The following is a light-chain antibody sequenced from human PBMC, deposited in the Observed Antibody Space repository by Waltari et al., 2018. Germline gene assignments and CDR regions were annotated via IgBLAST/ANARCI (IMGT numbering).Light chain of an antibody. CDR2: DSI. J-gene: IGKJ4*01. CDR3: QHRSTWPPT. V-gene: IGKV3-11*01. CDR1: HSITNS. Sequence: EIVSQQSPATLSLSPGERATLSCRASHSITNSLAWYQQKPGQAPKLLIYDSINRATGIPARFSGGGSGTDFTLTITSLEPEDFAFYYCQHRSTWPPTFGGGTNVVL.